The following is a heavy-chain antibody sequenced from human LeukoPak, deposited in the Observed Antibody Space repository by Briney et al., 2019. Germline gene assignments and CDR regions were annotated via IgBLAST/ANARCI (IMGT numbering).Heavy chain of an antibody. CDR2: ISSSSSYI. CDR1: GFTFSSYS. CDR3: ARDILLWFGEEGDY. V-gene: IGHV3-21*01. Sequence: PGGSLRLSCAASGFTFSSYSMDWVRQAPGKGLEWVSSISSSSSYIYYADSVKGRFTISRDNAKNSLYLQMNSLRAEDTAVYYCARDILLWFGEEGDYWGQGTLVTVSS. D-gene: IGHD3-10*01. J-gene: IGHJ4*02.